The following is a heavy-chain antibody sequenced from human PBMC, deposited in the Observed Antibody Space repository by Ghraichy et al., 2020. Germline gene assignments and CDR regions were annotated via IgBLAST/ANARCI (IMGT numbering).Heavy chain of an antibody. J-gene: IGHJ5*02. D-gene: IGHD3-10*01. CDR1: GGSFSGYY. Sequence: SETLSLTCAVYGGSFSGYYWSWIRQPPGKGLEWIGEINHSGSTNYNPSLKSRVTISVDTSKNQFSLKLSSVTAADTAVYYCARGRGFRVWFDPWGQGTLVTVSS. CDR3: ARGRGFRVWFDP. V-gene: IGHV4-34*01. CDR2: INHSGST.